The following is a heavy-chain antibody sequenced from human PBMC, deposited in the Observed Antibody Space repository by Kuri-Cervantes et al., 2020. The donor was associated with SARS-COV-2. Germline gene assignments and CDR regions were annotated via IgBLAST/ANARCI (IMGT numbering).Heavy chain of an antibody. J-gene: IGHJ4*02. D-gene: IGHD2-15*01. Sequence: GSLRLSCAVSGGSISSSNWWSWVRQPPGKGLEWIGEIYHSGSTNYNPSLKSRVTISVDKSKNQFSLKLSSVTAADTAVYYCAGIYCSGGSCRGDDYWGQGIRVTCSS. CDR3: AGIYCSGGSCRGDDY. V-gene: IGHV4-4*02. CDR2: IYHSGST. CDR1: GGSISSSNW.